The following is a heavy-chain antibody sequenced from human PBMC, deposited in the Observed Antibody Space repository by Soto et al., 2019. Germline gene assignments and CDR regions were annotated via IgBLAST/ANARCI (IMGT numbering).Heavy chain of an antibody. CDR3: AHRRKAAASEYYQH. V-gene: IGHV2-5*02. CDR1: GFSLSTSGVG. D-gene: IGHD6-13*01. CDR2: IYWDDDK. J-gene: IGHJ1*01. Sequence: QITLKESGPTLVKPTQTLTLTCTFSGFSLSTSGVGVGWIRQPPGKALEWLALIYWDDDKRYSPSLKSRLTITKDTSKNQVVLTMTNMDPVDTATYYCAHRRKAAASEYYQHWGQGTLVTVSS.